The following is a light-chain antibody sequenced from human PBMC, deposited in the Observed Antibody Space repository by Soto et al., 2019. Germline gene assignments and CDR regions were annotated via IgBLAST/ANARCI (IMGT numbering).Light chain of an antibody. CDR1: QSVSSY. Sequence: EIVLTQSPATLSLSPGERATLSCRASQSVSSYLAWYQQKPGQAPRLLIYDASNRATGIPARFSGSGSGTYFTLTIRSLEPNDFAVYACQQPYTFGQGNPLEIK. V-gene: IGKV3-11*01. CDR3: QQPYT. CDR2: DAS. J-gene: IGKJ2*01.